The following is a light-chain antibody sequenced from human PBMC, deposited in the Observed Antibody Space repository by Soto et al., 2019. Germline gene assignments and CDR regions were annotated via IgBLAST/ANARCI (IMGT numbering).Light chain of an antibody. CDR3: QKYSSVIT. CDR2: AAS. V-gene: IGKV1-27*01. Sequence: DIQMTQSPSSLSASVGDRVTITCRASQGISNFLAWYQQKPEKVPKLLISAASTLQSGVPSRFSGSGSGTAFTLTITSLQPEDVATYYCQKYSSVITFGQGTRLEI. CDR1: QGISNF. J-gene: IGKJ5*01.